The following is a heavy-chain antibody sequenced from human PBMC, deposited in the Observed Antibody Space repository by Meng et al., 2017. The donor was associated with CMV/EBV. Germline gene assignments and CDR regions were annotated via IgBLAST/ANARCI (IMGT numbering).Heavy chain of an antibody. CDR3: ASTNELITYYYDSSGYLDY. V-gene: IGHV3-21*01. D-gene: IGHD3-22*01. CDR1: GFTFSSYS. CDR2: ISSSSSYI. Sequence: GESLKISCAASGFTFSSYSMNWVRQAPGKGLEWVSSISSSSSYIYYADSVKGRFTISRDNAKNSLYLQMNSLGAEDTAVYYCASTNELITYYYDSSGYLDYWGQGTLVTVSS. J-gene: IGHJ4*02.